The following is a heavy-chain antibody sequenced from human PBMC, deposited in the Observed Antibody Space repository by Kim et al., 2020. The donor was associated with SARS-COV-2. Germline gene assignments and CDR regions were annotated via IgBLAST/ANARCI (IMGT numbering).Heavy chain of an antibody. V-gene: IGHV4-59*13. CDR2: IYYSGST. D-gene: IGHD7-27*01. Sequence: SETLSLTCTVSGGSISSYYWSWIRQPPGKGLEWIGYIYYSGSTNYNPSLKSRVTISVDTSKNQFSLKLSSVTAADTAVYYCAREGRPGAHWFDPWGQGTLVTVSS. CDR3: AREGRPGAHWFDP. CDR1: GGSISSYY. J-gene: IGHJ5*02.